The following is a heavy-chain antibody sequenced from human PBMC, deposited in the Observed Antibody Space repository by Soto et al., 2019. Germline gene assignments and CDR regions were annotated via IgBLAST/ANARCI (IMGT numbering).Heavy chain of an antibody. CDR1: GYTFTSYG. V-gene: IGHV1-18*01. J-gene: IGHJ6*02. CDR3: ARDGRGLPQEIYYGMDV. D-gene: IGHD3-16*01. CDR2: ISAYNGNT. Sequence: QVQLVQSGAEVKKPGASVKVSCKASGYTFTSYGISWVRQAPGQGLEWMGWISAYNGNTNYAQKLQGRVTMTTDTSTSTAYMELRSLRSADTAVYYCARDGRGLPQEIYYGMDVWGQGTTVTVSS.